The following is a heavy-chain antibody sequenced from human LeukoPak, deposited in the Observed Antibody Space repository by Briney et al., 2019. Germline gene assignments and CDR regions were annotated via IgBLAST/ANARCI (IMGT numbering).Heavy chain of an antibody. CDR1: GGSFSGYY. D-gene: IGHD6-19*01. V-gene: IGHV4-34*01. CDR2: INHSGST. CDR3: ARASSGWYSN. J-gene: IGHJ4*02. Sequence: SETLSLTCAVYGGSFSGYYWSWIRQPPGKGLEWIGEINHSGSTNYNPSLKSRVTISVDTSKNQFSLKLSSVTAADTAVYYCARASSGWYSNWGQGTPVTVSS.